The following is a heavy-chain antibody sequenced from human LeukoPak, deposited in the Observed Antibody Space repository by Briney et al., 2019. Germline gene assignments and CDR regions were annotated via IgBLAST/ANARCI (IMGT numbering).Heavy chain of an antibody. D-gene: IGHD4-23*01. Sequence: SETLSLTCAVSGHSISSGYYWAWIRQPPGKGLEWIESIYHTGTTYYNPSLKSRVTISVDTSKNQFSLRLTSMTAADTAVYYCAKGGGGYFDYWGQGTLVTVSS. CDR1: GHSISSGYY. V-gene: IGHV4-38-2*01. CDR3: AKGGGGYFDY. CDR2: IYHTGTT. J-gene: IGHJ4*02.